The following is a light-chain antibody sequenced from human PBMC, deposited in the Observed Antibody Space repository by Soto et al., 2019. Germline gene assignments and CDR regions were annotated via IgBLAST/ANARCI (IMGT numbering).Light chain of an antibody. CDR1: SSDVANYNL. CDR2: EDS. Sequence: QSALTQPASVSGSPGQSITISCTGTSSDVANYNLVSWYQHYPGKAPKLIIFEDSKRPSGLSNRFSGSKSGNTASLTISGLQTEDEADYYCCSYAGYYTWVFGGGTQLTVL. V-gene: IGLV2-23*01. CDR3: CSYAGYYTWV. J-gene: IGLJ7*01.